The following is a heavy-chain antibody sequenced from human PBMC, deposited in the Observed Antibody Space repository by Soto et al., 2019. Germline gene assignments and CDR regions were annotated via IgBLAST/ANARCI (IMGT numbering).Heavy chain of an antibody. CDR3: AREAVKDDFWSGYYSPYYYYYLDV. D-gene: IGHD3-3*01. CDR1: GGSHSRYF. CDR2: IYYSGST. V-gene: IGHV4-59*01. J-gene: IGHJ6*03. Sequence: QVQLQESGPGLVKPSETLSLTCTVSGGSHSRYFWSWIRQPPGKGLEWIGYIYYSGSTNYNPSLKGRVTISVDTSKNQFSPNLRSATAADTAVYYCAREAVKDDFWSGYYSPYYYYYLDVWGKGTTVTVSS.